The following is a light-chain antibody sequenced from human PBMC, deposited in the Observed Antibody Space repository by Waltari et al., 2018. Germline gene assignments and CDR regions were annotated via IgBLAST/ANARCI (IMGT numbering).Light chain of an antibody. Sequence: ETIMTQSPAILSVSTGETATLSCRASKSVGNNVAWFQQTPGQAPRLLIYVTSSRSTNIPGRFFGAGAGTDFTLTISGLQSEDFGVYYCQQYNEWPYTFGQGTKVDLK. V-gene: IGKV3D-15*01. CDR1: KSVGNN. CDR2: VTS. CDR3: QQYNEWPYT. J-gene: IGKJ2*01.